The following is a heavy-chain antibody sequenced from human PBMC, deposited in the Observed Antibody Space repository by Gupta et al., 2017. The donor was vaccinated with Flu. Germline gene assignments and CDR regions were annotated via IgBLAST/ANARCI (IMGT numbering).Heavy chain of an antibody. CDR1: GYTFTGYY. J-gene: IGHJ3*02. CDR3: ARVLAALPQASDAFDI. D-gene: IGHD6-6*01. CDR2: INPNSGGT. Sequence: QVQLVQSGAEVKKPGASVKVSCKASGYTFTGYYMHWVRQAPGQGLEWMGWINPNSGGTNYAQKFQGRVTMTRDTSISTAYMELSRLRSDDTAVYYCARVLAALPQASDAFDIWGQGTMVTVSS. V-gene: IGHV1-2*02.